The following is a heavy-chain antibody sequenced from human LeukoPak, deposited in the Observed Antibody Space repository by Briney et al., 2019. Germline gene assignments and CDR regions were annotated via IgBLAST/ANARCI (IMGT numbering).Heavy chain of an antibody. V-gene: IGHV3-7*03. CDR1: GFSFSNYA. J-gene: IGHJ6*04. CDR2: IKQGGSGK. D-gene: IGHD2-15*01. Sequence: SGGSLRLSCSASGFSFSNYAMYWVRQAPGKGLEWVANIKQGGSGKYYVDSVKGRFTISRDNAKKSLYLQINSLRAEDTAVYYCARDFGLRCSGGTCYSVYYYGMDVWGKGTTVTVSS. CDR3: ARDFGLRCSGGTCYSVYYYGMDV.